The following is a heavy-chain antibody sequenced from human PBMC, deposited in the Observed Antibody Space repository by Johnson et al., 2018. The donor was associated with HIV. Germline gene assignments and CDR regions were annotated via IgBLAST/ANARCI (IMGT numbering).Heavy chain of an antibody. V-gene: IGHV3-23*04. D-gene: IGHD2-2*01. J-gene: IGHJ3*02. Sequence: EVQLVESGGGLVQPGGSLRLSCAASGFSFSEYAMSWVRQAPGKGLEWVSAISAGGGSTYYADSVKGTFTISRDNSKNTLYVQMNSLRAADTAVYYCAREVSSGGYCTTTTCYAAAFDIWGRGTMVTVSS. CDR3: AREVSSGGYCTTTTCYAAAFDI. CDR2: ISAGGGST. CDR1: GFSFSEYA.